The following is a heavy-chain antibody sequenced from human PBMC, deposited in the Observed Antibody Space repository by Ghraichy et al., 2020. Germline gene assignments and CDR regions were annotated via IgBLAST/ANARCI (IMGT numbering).Heavy chain of an antibody. Sequence: SLNISCTVSGGSISSGSYYWSWIRQPAGRGLEWIGRIHTSGNTIYNPSLKSRVTVSVDTSKNQFSLNLNSVTAADTAVYYCARDLAVAPYNWFDPWGQGTLVTVSS. V-gene: IGHV4-61*02. CDR3: ARDLAVAPYNWFDP. CDR2: IHTSGNT. CDR1: GGSISSGSYY. J-gene: IGHJ5*02. D-gene: IGHD6-19*01.